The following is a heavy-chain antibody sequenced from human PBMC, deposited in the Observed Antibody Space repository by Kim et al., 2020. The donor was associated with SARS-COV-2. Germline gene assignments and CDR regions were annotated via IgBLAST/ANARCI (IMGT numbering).Heavy chain of an antibody. Sequence: GGSLRLSCAASGFTFGDYAMHWVRQAPGKGLEWVSGISWNSGSIGYADSVKGRFTISRDNAKNSLYLQMNSLRAEDTALYYCAKFYDILTGNRRSHADAFDIWGQGTMVTVSS. J-gene: IGHJ3*02. CDR2: ISWNSGSI. V-gene: IGHV3-9*01. CDR1: GFTFGDYA. D-gene: IGHD3-9*01. CDR3: AKFYDILTGNRRSHADAFDI.